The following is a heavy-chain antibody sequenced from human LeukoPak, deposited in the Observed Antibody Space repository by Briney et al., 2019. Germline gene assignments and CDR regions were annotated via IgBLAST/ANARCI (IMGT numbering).Heavy chain of an antibody. CDR3: ATRQVLRFLEWSPQTHYYMDV. Sequence: SVKVSCKASGGTFSSYAISWVRQAPGQGLEWMGGIIPIFGTANYAQKFQGRVTITTDESTSTAYMELSSLRSEDTAVYYCATRQVLRFLEWSPQTHYYMDVWGKGTTVTVSS. CDR1: GGTFSSYA. V-gene: IGHV1-69*05. J-gene: IGHJ6*03. CDR2: IIPIFGTA. D-gene: IGHD3-3*01.